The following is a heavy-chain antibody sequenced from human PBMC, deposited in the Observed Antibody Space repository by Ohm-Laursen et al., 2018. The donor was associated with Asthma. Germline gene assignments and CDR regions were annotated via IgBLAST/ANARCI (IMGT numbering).Heavy chain of an antibody. CDR2: INHSGST. V-gene: IGHV4-39*07. CDR1: GGSVSSGSYY. CDR3: ARVKLGYYYGMDV. D-gene: IGHD1-7*01. Sequence: SDTLSLTCTVSGGSVSSGSYYWSWIRQPPGKGLEWIGEINHSGSTNYNPSLKSRVTISVDTSKNQFSLKLSSVTAADTAVYYCARVKLGYYYGMDVWGQGTTVTVSS. J-gene: IGHJ6*02.